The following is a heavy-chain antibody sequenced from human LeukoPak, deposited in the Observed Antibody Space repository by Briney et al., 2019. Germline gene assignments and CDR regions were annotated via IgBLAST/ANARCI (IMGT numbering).Heavy chain of an antibody. CDR1: GYTFTSYG. Sequence: ASVKVSCKASGYTFTSYGISWVRQAPGQGLKWMGWISAYNGNTNYAQKLQGRVTMTTDTSTSTAYMELRSLRSDDTAVYYCARDSEDIVVVPAAMCSYWGQGTLVTVSS. D-gene: IGHD2-2*01. CDR2: ISAYNGNT. CDR3: ARDSEDIVVVPAAMCSY. V-gene: IGHV1-18*01. J-gene: IGHJ4*02.